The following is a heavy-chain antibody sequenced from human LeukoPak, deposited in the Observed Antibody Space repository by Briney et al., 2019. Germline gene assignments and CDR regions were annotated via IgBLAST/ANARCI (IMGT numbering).Heavy chain of an antibody. Sequence: ASVKVSCKASEYNFIAYYLHWVRQAPGQGLEWMGCINPKSGGTNYDQKFQGRVTMTRDTSISTAYMELSRLRSDDTAVYYCAKGSGDPSFYNHYFDYWGQGTLVTVSS. CDR1: EYNFIAYY. D-gene: IGHD3-10*01. V-gene: IGHV1-2*02. J-gene: IGHJ4*02. CDR2: INPKSGGT. CDR3: AKGSGDPSFYNHYFDY.